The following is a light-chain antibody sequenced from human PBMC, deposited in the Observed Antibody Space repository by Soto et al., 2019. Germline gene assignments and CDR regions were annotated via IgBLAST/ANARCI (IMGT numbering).Light chain of an antibody. CDR3: AAWDDSLSGVV. J-gene: IGLJ3*02. CDR1: SSNIGTNY. V-gene: IGLV1-47*01. CDR2: GNN. Sequence: QSVLTQPPSASGTPGQTVTISSSGSSSNIGTNYVSWYQQLPGTAPKLRIYGNNQRPSGVPDRFSGSRSGTSASLAISGLRSEDEADYYCAAWDDSLSGVVFGGGTKLTVL.